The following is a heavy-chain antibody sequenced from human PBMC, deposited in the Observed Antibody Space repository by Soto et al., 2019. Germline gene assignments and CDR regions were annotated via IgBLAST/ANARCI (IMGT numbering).Heavy chain of an antibody. J-gene: IGHJ4*02. D-gene: IGHD2-8*01. V-gene: IGHV4-34*01. CDR3: ARLKVYRYCTNGVCYPLDF. CDR1: GGSFSGYY. CDR2: INHSGST. Sequence: SETLSLTCAVYGGSFSGYYWSWIRQPPGKGLEWIGEINHSGSTNYNPSLKSRVTISVDTSKNQFSLKLRSVTAADTAVYYCARLKVYRYCTNGVCYPLDFWAQGNLVTVSS.